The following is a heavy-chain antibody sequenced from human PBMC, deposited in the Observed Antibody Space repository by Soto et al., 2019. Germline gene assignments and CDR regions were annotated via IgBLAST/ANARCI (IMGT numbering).Heavy chain of an antibody. CDR2: IYYSGST. CDR1: GGSISSYY. CDR3: ARTLYSYGPRFDY. V-gene: IGHV4-59*01. D-gene: IGHD5-18*01. Sequence: QVQLQESVPGLVKPSETLSLTCTVSGGSISSYYWSWIRQPPGKGLEWIGYIYYSGSTNYNPSLKRRVPLSVDTSKNQFSLKLSSVTAADTAVYYCARTLYSYGPRFDYWGQGTLVTVSS. J-gene: IGHJ4*02.